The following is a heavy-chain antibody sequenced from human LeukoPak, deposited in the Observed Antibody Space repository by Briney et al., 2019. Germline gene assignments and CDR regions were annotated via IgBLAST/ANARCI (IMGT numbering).Heavy chain of an antibody. CDR1: GFTFSTNW. CDR2: INQDGSEI. CDR3: ANLLTGAKGGCFHC. Sequence: GGSLRLSCAASGFTFSTNWMSWVRQAPGKGLEWVANINQDGSEIYYVDSVRGRFTISRDNAKNSLYLQMNSLRVEDTAVYYCANLLTGAKGGCFHCWGQGTLVTVSS. D-gene: IGHD1-20*01. V-gene: IGHV3-7*01. J-gene: IGHJ4*02.